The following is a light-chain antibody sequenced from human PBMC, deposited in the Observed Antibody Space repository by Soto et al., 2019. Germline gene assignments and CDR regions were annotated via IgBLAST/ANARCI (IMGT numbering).Light chain of an antibody. CDR3: QQYENLPT. CDR1: HNINNY. V-gene: IGKV1-33*01. J-gene: IGKJ5*01. CDR2: DAS. Sequence: DMQMTQSPSSLSASVGDRVTITCQASHNINNYLNWYQQKPGRAPKLLIYDASNLEAGVPSRFRGSGSVTDFTFTISRLQPEDIATYYCQQYENLPTFGQGTRLEIK.